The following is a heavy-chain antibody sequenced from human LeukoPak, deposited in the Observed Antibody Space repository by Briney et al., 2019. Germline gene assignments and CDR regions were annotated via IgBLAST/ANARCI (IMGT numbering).Heavy chain of an antibody. CDR1: GYTFTSYY. CDR3: ASATVVNRDAFDI. CDR2: INPSGGST. V-gene: IGHV1-46*03. J-gene: IGHJ3*02. Sequence: GASVKVSCKASGYTFTSYYMHWVRQAPGQGLEWMGIINPSGGSTSYAQKFQGRVTMTRDTSTSTVYMELSSPRSEDTAVYYCASATVVNRDAFDIWGQGTMVAVSS. D-gene: IGHD4-23*01.